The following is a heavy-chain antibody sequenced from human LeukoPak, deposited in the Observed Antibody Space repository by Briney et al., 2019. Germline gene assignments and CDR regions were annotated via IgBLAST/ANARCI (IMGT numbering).Heavy chain of an antibody. CDR3: AREGYYDFWSGYSTNWFDP. D-gene: IGHD3-3*01. CDR1: GGSISSHY. Sequence: SETLSLTCTVSGGSISSHYWSWIRQPPGKGLERIGYIYYSGSTNYNPSLKSRVTISVDTSKNQFSLKLSSVTAADTAVYYCAREGYYDFWSGYSTNWFDPWGQGTLVTVSS. CDR2: IYYSGST. V-gene: IGHV4-59*11. J-gene: IGHJ5*02.